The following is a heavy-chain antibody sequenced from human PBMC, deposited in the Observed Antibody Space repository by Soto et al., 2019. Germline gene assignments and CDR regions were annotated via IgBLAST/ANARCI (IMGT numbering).Heavy chain of an antibody. CDR1: GGSISSYY. CDR3: ARGHGHAIYGMDV. V-gene: IGHV4-59*01. CDR2: IYYRGST. Sequence: PSETLSLTCTVSGGSISSYYWSWTRHTPGKGLDCIGYIYYRGSTTYSPSPKSRVPISVDTSKNQFSLKLSSVTAADTAVYYCARGHGHAIYGMDVWRQGTTVTVSS. J-gene: IGHJ6*01.